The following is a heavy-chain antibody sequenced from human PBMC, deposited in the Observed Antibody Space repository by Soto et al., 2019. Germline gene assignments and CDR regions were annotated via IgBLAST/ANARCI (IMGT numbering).Heavy chain of an antibody. CDR1: GGSIANNNYF. Sequence: PSETLSRTCTVSGGSIANNNYFWGWVRQPPGKGLEWIGSAAYSGGTYKNPSLKSRVTVSVDTSKNQFSLKLTSVTAADTAVYYCAKVVVGATSHSDFDSWGQGTLVTVSS. V-gene: IGHV4-39*01. CDR3: AKVVVGATSHSDFDS. CDR2: AAYSGGT. J-gene: IGHJ4*02. D-gene: IGHD2-15*01.